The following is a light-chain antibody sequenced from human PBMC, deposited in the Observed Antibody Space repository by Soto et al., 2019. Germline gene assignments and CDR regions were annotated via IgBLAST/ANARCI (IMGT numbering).Light chain of an antibody. CDR3: QQYYSWPLS. J-gene: IGKJ4*01. CDR1: QSISNS. Sequence: EKVMTQSPATLSVSPGQRATLSCRASQSISNSLAWYQQKPGRAPRLLIYGASARATGLPARFSGSGSGTEVTLTISSLQSEDFAVYYCQQYYSWPLSFGGGTKVEI. CDR2: GAS. V-gene: IGKV3-15*01.